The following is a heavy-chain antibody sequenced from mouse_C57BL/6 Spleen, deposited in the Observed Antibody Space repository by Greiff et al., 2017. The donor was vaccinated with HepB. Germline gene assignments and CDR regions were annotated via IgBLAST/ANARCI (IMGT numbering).Heavy chain of an antibody. J-gene: IGHJ3*01. CDR3: ARRGGSAWFAY. D-gene: IGHD3-2*02. Sequence: QVQLKESGAELVKPGASVKLSCKASGYTFTSYWMHWVKQRPGQGLEWIGMIHPNSGSTNYNEKFKSKATLTVDKSSSTAYMQLSSLTSEDSAVYYCARRGGSAWFAYWGQGTLVTVSA. V-gene: IGHV1-64*01. CDR1: GYTFTSYW. CDR2: IHPNSGST.